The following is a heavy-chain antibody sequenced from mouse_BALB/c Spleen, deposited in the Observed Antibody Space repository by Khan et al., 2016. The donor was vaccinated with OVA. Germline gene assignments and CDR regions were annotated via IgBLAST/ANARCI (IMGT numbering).Heavy chain of an antibody. J-gene: IGHJ1*01. CDR2: ITYSGST. CDR3: ERRSV. CDR1: GYSITSDYA. V-gene: IGHV3-2*02. Sequence: EVQLQESGPGLVKPSQSLSLTCTVTGYSITSDYAWNRIRQFPGNKLEWMGYITYSGSTSYNPSLKSRISISRDTSKNQFFLQLNSVTTEDTATYFCERRSVWGAGTTVTVSS.